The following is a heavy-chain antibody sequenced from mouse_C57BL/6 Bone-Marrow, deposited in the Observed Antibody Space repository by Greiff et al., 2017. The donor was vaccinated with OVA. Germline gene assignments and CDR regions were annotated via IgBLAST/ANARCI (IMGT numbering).Heavy chain of an antibody. Sequence: EVHLVESGGGLVKPGGSLKLSCAASGFTFSSYAMSWVRQTPEKRLEWVATISDGGSYTYYSDNVKGRFTISRDNAKNNLYLQMSHLKSEDTAMYYCARDFDYAWFAYWGQGTLVTVSA. D-gene: IGHD2-4*01. CDR3: ARDFDYAWFAY. J-gene: IGHJ3*01. CDR1: GFTFSSYA. CDR2: ISDGGSYT. V-gene: IGHV5-4*01.